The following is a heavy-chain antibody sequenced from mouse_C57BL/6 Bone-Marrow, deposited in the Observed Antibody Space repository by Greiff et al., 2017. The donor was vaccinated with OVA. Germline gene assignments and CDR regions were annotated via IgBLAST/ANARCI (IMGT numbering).Heavy chain of an antibody. CDR1: GFTFSSYG. D-gene: IGHD2-3*01. J-gene: IGHJ2*01. CDR2: ISSGGSYT. V-gene: IGHV5-6*02. CDR3: ARRDFYYYFDY. Sequence: EVMLVESGGDLVKPGGSLKLSCAASGFTFSSYGMSWVRQTPDKRLEWVATISSGGSYTYSPDSVKGRFTISRDNAKNTLYLQMSSLKSEDTAMYYCARRDFYYYFDYWGQGTTLTVSS.